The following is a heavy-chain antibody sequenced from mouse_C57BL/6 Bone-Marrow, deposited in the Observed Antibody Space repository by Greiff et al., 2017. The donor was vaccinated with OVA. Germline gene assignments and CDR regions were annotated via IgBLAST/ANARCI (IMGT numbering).Heavy chain of an antibody. D-gene: IGHD3-3*01. CDR3: ARWGLASLFAY. V-gene: IGHV1-59*01. CDR2: IDPSDSYT. CDR1: GYTFTSYW. Sequence: VQLQQSGAELVRPGTSVKLSCKASGYTFTSYWMHWVKQRPGQGLEWIGVIDPSDSYTNYNQKFKGKATLTVDTSSSTAYMQLSSLTSEDSAVYYCARWGLASLFAYWGQGTLVTVSA. J-gene: IGHJ3*01.